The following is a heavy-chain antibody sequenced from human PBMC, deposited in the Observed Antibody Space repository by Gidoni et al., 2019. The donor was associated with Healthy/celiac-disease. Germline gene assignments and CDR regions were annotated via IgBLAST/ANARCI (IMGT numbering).Heavy chain of an antibody. J-gene: IGHJ4*02. CDR2: IYYSGSN. CDR3: ASVAAASFDY. D-gene: IGHD6-13*01. V-gene: IGHV4-39*01. CDR1: GGSITTSTYY. Sequence: QLQLQESGPGLVKPSETLSLTCTVSGGSITTSTYYWGWIRQPPGKGLEWIGSIYYSGSNYYNPSLKSRVTISVDTSKNQFSLKLSSVTAADTAVYYCASVAAASFDYWGQGTLVSVSS.